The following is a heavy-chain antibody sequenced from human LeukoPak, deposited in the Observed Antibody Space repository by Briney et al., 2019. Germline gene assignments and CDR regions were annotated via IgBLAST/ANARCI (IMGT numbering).Heavy chain of an antibody. J-gene: IGHJ5*02. CDR1: GFAFSFYS. V-gene: IGHV3-48*01. Sequence: GGSLRLSCAASGFAFSFYSMNWVRQAPGKGLEWVSYISGSSTSIYYADSVKGRFTISRDNAKNSLYLQMNSLRAEDTAVYYCARDLSTVTTLWFDPWGQGTLVTVSS. CDR3: ARDLSTVTTLWFDP. CDR2: ISGSSTSI. D-gene: IGHD4-11*01.